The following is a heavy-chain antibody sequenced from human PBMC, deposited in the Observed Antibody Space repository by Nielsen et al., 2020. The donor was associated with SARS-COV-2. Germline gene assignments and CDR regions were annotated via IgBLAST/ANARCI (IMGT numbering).Heavy chain of an antibody. D-gene: IGHD3-10*01. Sequence: SLKISCAASGFTFDDYAMHWVRQAPGKGLEWASGISWNSGSIGYADSVKGRFTISRDNAKNSLYLQMNSLRAEDTALYYCAKLPGGDSLAFDIWGQGTMVTVSS. CDR3: AKLPGGDSLAFDI. CDR2: ISWNSGSI. J-gene: IGHJ3*02. CDR1: GFTFDDYA. V-gene: IGHV3-9*01.